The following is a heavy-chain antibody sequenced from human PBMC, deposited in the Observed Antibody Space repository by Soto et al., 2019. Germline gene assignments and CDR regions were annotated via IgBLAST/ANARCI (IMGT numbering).Heavy chain of an antibody. J-gene: IGHJ5*02. CDR1: GGSISRYY. V-gene: IGHV4-59*01. CDR2: IYYSGST. CDR3: ARAPYSGYDS. Sequence: SQTLSHTCTGSGGSISRYYWSWIRQPPVKGLEWIGYIYYSGSTNYNPSLKSRVTISVDTSKNQFSLKLSSVTAADTAVYYCARAPYSGYDSWGQGTLVSVS. D-gene: IGHD5-12*01.